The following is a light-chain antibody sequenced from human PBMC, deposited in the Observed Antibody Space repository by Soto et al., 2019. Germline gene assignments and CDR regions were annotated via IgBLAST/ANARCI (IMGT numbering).Light chain of an antibody. J-gene: IGKJ1*01. Sequence: EIVLTQSPATLSLSPGERATLSCRASQSVNTYLGWYQQRPGQAPILLIYDASNRATGIPARFSGSGSGTDFTLTISSLEPEDFAVYYCQQYGSSGTFGQGTKVEIK. CDR2: DAS. CDR3: QQYGSSGT. V-gene: IGKV3-11*01. CDR1: QSVNTY.